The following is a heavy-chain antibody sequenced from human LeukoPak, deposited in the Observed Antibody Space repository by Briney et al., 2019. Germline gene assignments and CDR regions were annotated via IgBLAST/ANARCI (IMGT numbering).Heavy chain of an antibody. J-gene: IGHJ4*02. V-gene: IGHV3-74*01. Sequence: PGGSLRLSCAASGFTFRSYWMHWVRQAPGKGPVGVSNINGDGRSTSYAASVKGRFTISRDNAKNTLYLQINSLRAEDTAVYYCARDRAYSFDYWGQGTLVTVSS. CDR2: INGDGRST. D-gene: IGHD5-18*01. CDR3: ARDRAYSFDY. CDR1: GFTFRSYW.